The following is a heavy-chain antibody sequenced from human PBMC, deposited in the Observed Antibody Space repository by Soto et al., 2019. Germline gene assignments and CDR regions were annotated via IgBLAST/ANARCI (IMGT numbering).Heavy chain of an antibody. CDR2: IYYSGNT. CDR1: GGSISSGYYY. Sequence: SETLSLTCSVSGGSISSGYYYWSWIRQPPGKGLEWIGNIYYSGNTYYNPSLKSRLIISIDTSKNRFSLKVGSVTAADTAVYYCASSSLYGMDGWGQGTTVTVSS. V-gene: IGHV4-30-4*01. CDR3: ASSSLYGMDG. J-gene: IGHJ6*02.